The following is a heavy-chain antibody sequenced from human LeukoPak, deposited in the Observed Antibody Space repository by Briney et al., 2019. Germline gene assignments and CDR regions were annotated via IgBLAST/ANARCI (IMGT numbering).Heavy chain of an antibody. V-gene: IGHV4-59*01. CDR3: GRGWASSWYYFDF. CDR1: GGSMRNYY. Sequence: PSGTLSLTCAVSGGSMRNYYWSWIRQPPGKGLEWIGYTYDSGSSSYNPSLRSRVSISIDTSKNQFSLNLSSVTAADTAGYYWGRGWASSWYYFDFWGQGTLVTVPS. D-gene: IGHD2-2*01. J-gene: IGHJ4*02. CDR2: TYDSGSS.